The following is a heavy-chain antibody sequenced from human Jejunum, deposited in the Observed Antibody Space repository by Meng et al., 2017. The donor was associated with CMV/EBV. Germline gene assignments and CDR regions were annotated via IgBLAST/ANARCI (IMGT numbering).Heavy chain of an antibody. V-gene: IGHV3-21*06. Sequence: SGFSFSSYHMSWVRQAPGKGLEWVSSISGASTYIYYADSLRGRFTISRDNAKNSVYLQMNSLRAEDTAVYYCTRAYEYGDPNWLDPWGQGTLVTVSS. CDR2: ISGASTYI. J-gene: IGHJ5*02. CDR3: TRAYEYGDPNWLDP. D-gene: IGHD4-17*01. CDR1: GFSFSSYH.